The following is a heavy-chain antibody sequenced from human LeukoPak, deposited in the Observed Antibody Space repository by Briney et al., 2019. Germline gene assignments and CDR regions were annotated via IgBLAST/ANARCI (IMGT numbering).Heavy chain of an antibody. CDR3: ARDPESSSSS. V-gene: IGHV1-2*02. D-gene: IGHD6-6*01. CDR2: INPNSGGT. J-gene: IGHJ4*02. Sequence: ASVKLSCKASGYTFTSYYMRWVRQSPGQRLEWRGWINPNSGGTNYAQKFQGRVTMTRDTSISTAYMELSRLRSDDTAVYYCARDPESSSSSWGQGTLVTVSS. CDR1: GYTFTSYY.